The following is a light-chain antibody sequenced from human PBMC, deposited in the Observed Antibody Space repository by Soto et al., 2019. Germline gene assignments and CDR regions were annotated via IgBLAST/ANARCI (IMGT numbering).Light chain of an antibody. V-gene: IGKV3-15*01. CDR1: QSVSSSY. CDR3: TQYNKWPPLT. CDR2: GAS. J-gene: IGKJ4*01. Sequence: EIVLTQSPGTLSLSPGERATLSCRASQSVSSSYLAWYQQKPGQAPRLLIYGASTRATGIPARFSGSGSGTEFTLTISRLQYEAFAVSYCTQYNKWPPLTFGGGAKVDIK.